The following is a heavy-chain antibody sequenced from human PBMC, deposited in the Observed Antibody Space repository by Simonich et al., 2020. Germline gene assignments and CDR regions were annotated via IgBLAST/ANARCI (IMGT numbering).Heavy chain of an antibody. CDR2: IYHSGST. J-gene: IGHJ6*02. D-gene: IGHD6-13*01. V-gene: IGHV4-38-2*01. Sequence: QVQLQESGPGLVKPSETLSLTCAVSGYSISSGYYWGWIRPPPGKGLDGIGSIYHSGSTYDNPPIKSRVTISVDTSKNQFSLKLSSGTAADTAVYYCARVGYSNYYYYGMDVWGQGTTVTVSS. CDR1: GYSISSGYY. CDR3: ARVGYSNYYYYGMDV.